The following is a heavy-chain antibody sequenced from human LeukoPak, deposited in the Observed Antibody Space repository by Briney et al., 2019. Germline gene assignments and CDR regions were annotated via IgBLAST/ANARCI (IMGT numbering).Heavy chain of an antibody. CDR2: IRYDGSNK. CDR3: AKDFRKAVAGRVFDY. V-gene: IGHV3-30*02. J-gene: IGHJ4*02. CDR1: GFTFSSSY. Sequence: GGSLRLSCAASGFTFSSSYMNWVRQAPGKGLEWVAFIRYDGSNKYYADSVKGRFTISRDNSKNTLYLQMNSLRAEDTAVYYCAKDFRKAVAGRVFDYWGQGTLVTVSS. D-gene: IGHD6-19*01.